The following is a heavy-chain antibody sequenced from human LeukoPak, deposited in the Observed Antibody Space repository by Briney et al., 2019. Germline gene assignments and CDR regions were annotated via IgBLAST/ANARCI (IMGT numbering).Heavy chain of an antibody. J-gene: IGHJ4*03. CDR2: ISGSGGNT. D-gene: IGHD2-2*01. CDR1: GFTFSTFS. CDR3: AKEAQGCSITSCYFDS. Sequence: GGSLRLSCAASGFTFSTFSMSWVRQAPGKGLEWVSAISGSGGNTYYADSVKGRFTISRDNSKNTLFLQMNSLRAEDTAVYYCAKEAQGCSITSCYFDSWGQGTMVTVSS. V-gene: IGHV3-23*01.